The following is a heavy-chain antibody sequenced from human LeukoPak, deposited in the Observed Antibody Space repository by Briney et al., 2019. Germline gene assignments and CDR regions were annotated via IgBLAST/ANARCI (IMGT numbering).Heavy chain of an antibody. Sequence: PGGSLRLSCAASGFTFSDYYMSWIRQAPGKGLEWVSYISSSGSTIYYADSVKGRFTISRDNAKNSLYLQMNSLRAEDTAVYYCARDHRFRTDYGGIRGLDYWGQGTLVTVSS. CDR2: ISSSGSTI. CDR3: ARDHRFRTDYGGIRGLDY. J-gene: IGHJ4*02. CDR1: GFTFSDYY. V-gene: IGHV3-11*04. D-gene: IGHD4-23*01.